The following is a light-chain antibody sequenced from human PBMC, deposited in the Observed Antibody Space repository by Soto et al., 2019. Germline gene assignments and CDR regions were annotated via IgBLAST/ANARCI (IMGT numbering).Light chain of an antibody. V-gene: IGKV3-20*01. CDR3: QQYGSSPYT. CDR1: QSVSSSY. Sequence: ESVLRQSPGTLSLSPGERATLSCRASQSVSSSYLAWYQQKPGQAPRLLIYGASSRATGIPDRFSGSGSGTDFTLTISRLEPEDFAVYYCQQYGSSPYTFGQGTKVDIK. J-gene: IGKJ2*01. CDR2: GAS.